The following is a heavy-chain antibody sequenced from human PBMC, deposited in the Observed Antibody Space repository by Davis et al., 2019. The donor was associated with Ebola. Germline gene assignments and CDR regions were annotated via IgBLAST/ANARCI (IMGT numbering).Heavy chain of an antibody. V-gene: IGHV4-34*01. J-gene: IGHJ6*02. CDR2: INENAGA. CDR3: VRGPMFTYLLSSPPRRIWGADGGIDTAAGMDV. CDR1: GGSFSDYY. Sequence: MPSETLSLTCGLFGGSFSDYYWTWIRQAPGNGLEWIGDINENAGANNNPSLRPRVTLSLDPSRNEISSTLKSVTAADTGVYFCVRGPMFTYLLSSPPRRIWGADGGIDTAAGMDVWGPGTTVTVSS. D-gene: IGHD3-16*01.